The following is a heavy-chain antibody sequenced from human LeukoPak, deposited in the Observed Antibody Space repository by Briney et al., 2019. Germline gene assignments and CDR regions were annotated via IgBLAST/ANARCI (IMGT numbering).Heavy chain of an antibody. J-gene: IGHJ5*02. CDR2: ISTYNGDT. V-gene: IGHV1-18*01. D-gene: IGHD3-10*01. CDR3: TRRGPPATNWFDP. Sequence: GASVKVSCKTSGYTFTSHGINWVRQAPGQGLEWMGWISTYNGDTNSAQKFQGRVTLTTDTSTGTAYMELRSLRYDDTAVYYCTRRGPPATNWFDPWGQGTLVTVSS. CDR1: GYTFTSHG.